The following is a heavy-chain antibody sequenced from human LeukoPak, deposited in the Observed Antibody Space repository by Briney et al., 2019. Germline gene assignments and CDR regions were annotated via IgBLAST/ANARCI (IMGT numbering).Heavy chain of an antibody. V-gene: IGHV4-4*07. CDR2: INTSGST. CDR3: ARRMRIQLWANALLRGSFDY. Sequence: KPSETLSLTCTVSGGSISSYYWSWIRQPAGKGLEWIGRINTSGSTNYNPSLKSRVTMSVDTSKNQFSLKLSSVTAADTAVYYCARRMRIQLWANALLRGSFDYWGQGTLVTVSS. J-gene: IGHJ4*02. CDR1: GGSISSYY. D-gene: IGHD5-18*01.